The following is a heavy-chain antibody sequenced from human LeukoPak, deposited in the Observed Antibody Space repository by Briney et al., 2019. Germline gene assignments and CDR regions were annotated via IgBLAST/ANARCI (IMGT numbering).Heavy chain of an antibody. CDR3: ARDLWFGELIDP. J-gene: IGHJ5*02. CDR2: ISSSSSYI. V-gene: IGHV3-21*01. Sequence: GGSLRLSCAASGFTFSSYSMNWVRQAPGEGLEWVSSISSSSSYIYYADSVKGRFTISRDNAKNSPYLQMNSLRAEDTAVYYCARDLWFGELIDPWGQGTLVTVSS. D-gene: IGHD3-10*01. CDR1: GFTFSSYS.